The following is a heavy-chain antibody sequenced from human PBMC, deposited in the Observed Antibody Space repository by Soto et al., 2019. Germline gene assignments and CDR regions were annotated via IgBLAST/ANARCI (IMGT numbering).Heavy chain of an antibody. Sequence: QVQLVQSGAEVKKPGSSVKVSCKASGGTFSSYAISWVRQAPGQGLEWMGGIIPIFGTANYAQKFQGRVTITADESTSTAYMELSSLRSEDTAVYYCARGTAAAPPGVDYYYGMDVWGQGTTVTVSS. D-gene: IGHD6-13*01. CDR2: IIPIFGTA. V-gene: IGHV1-69*12. CDR1: GGTFSSYA. CDR3: ARGTAAAPPGVDYYYGMDV. J-gene: IGHJ6*02.